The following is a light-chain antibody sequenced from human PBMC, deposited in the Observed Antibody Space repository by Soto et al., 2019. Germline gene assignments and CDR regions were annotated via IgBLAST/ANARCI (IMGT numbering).Light chain of an antibody. CDR3: HQYNSWPRGT. J-gene: IGKJ3*01. V-gene: IGKV1-5*01. CDR2: DAS. CDR1: QSISSW. Sequence: DIQMTQSPSTLSASVGDRVTITCRASQSISSWLAWYQQKPGKAPKLLIYDASSLESGVPSRFSGSGSGTELTLTISSLQPDDSAVYYCHQYNSWPRGTFGPGTKVEIK.